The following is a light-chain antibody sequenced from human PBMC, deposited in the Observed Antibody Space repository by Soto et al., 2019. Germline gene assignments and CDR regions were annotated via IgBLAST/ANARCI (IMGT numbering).Light chain of an antibody. CDR3: QQLDRYPFT. V-gene: IGKV1-5*03. CDR1: RNIGSW. J-gene: IGKJ4*01. CDR2: KAS. Sequence: DIEMTQSPSSLSASVGDRVTITCRASRNIGSWLAWYQQKAGKAPNLLIYKASTLETGVPSRFSGSGSGTEFTLTISSLQAEDFASYYCQQLDRYPFTFGGGTKVDI.